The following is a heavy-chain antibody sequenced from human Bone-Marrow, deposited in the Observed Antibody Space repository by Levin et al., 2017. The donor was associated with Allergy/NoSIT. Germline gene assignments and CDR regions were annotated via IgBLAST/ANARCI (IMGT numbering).Heavy chain of an antibody. Sequence: GGSLRLSCAASGFIFSNYGMHWVRQAPGKGLEWVAAISYDGTNKYYGDDVKGRFSISRDNPKNTVYLQMNSLRTEDTAVYYCAKDREACSGTSDTYGMEGWGQGTSVTVS. CDR2: ISYDGTNK. CDR3: AKDREACSGTSDTYGMEG. D-gene: IGHD2-2*01. CDR1: GFIFSNYG. J-gene: IGHJ6*02. V-gene: IGHV3-30*18.